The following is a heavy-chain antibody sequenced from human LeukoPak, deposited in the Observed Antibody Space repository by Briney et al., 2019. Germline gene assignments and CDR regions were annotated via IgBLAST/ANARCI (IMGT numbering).Heavy chain of an antibody. Sequence: SETLSLTCTVSGGSISSYYWSWIRQPPGKGLEWIGYIYSSGSTNYNPSLKSRVTISVDTSKNQFSLKLSSVTAADTAVYYCARALPYDFWSGYYTRFGGFRFDPWGQGTLVTVSS. V-gene: IGHV4-59*01. J-gene: IGHJ5*02. CDR2: IYSSGST. CDR1: GGSISSYY. CDR3: ARALPYDFWSGYYTRFGGFRFDP. D-gene: IGHD3-3*01.